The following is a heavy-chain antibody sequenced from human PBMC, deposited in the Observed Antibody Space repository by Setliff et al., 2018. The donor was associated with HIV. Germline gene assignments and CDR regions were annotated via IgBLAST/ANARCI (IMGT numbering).Heavy chain of an antibody. CDR1: GGSFSGYY. V-gene: IGHV4-34*01. CDR3: ARGIAAAGR. CDR2: INHSGST. D-gene: IGHD6-13*01. J-gene: IGHJ4*02. Sequence: SETLSLTCAVYGGSFSGYYWSWIRQPPGKGLEWIGEINHSGSTNYNPSLKSRATMSLDTSKNQFSLKLSSVTAADTAVYYCARGIAAAGRWGQGTLVTVSS.